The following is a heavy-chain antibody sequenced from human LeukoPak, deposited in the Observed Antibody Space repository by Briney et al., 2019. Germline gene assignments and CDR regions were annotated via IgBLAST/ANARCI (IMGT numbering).Heavy chain of an antibody. CDR3: ARSHPPENCGGVTCQLWGGFDY. D-gene: IGHD2-21*01. CDR1: TFTIYSIN. J-gene: IGHJ4*02. Sequence: PGGSLRRSSSAYTFTIYSINLKRHGQAPGKGLEWVSVIYSGDNTDYADPVSGRITISTRNSENTLYLHMNSLTPEDTAVYYCARSHPPENCGGVTCQLWGGFDYWGQGSPVTVSS. V-gene: IGHV3-53*04. CDR2: IYSGDNT.